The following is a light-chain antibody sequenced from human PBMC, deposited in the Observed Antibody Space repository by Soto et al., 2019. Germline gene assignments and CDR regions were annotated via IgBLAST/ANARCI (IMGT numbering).Light chain of an antibody. V-gene: IGKV3-15*01. CDR2: GAS. J-gene: IGKJ4*01. CDR3: XXXNNWPPLT. Sequence: EIVMTQSPATLSVSPGXRXTLSXXASQSVSXNLAWYQQKPGQAPRLLIYGASTRATGIPARFSGSGSGTEFTLTISSLQSEXXAVYXXXXXNNWPPLTFGGGTKVEIK. CDR1: QSVSXN.